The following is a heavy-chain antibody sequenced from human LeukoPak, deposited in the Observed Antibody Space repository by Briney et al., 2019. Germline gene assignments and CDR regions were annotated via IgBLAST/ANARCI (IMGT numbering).Heavy chain of an antibody. V-gene: IGHV3-11*01. Sequence: PGGSLRLSCAASGFTFSDYYMSWLRQAPGKGLEWVSYISSSGSTIYYADSVKGRFTISRDNAKNSLYLQMNSLRAEDTAVYYCARERGLEYSSSYIDYWGQGTLVTVSS. CDR2: ISSSGSTI. D-gene: IGHD6-6*01. CDR3: ARERGLEYSSSYIDY. CDR1: GFTFSDYY. J-gene: IGHJ4*02.